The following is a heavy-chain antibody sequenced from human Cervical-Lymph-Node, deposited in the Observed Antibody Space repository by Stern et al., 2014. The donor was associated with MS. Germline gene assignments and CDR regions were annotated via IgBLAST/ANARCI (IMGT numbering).Heavy chain of an antibody. CDR1: GFTFSGYG. D-gene: IGHD6-19*01. J-gene: IGHJ4*02. CDR3: ARDHSSGLLYFDY. V-gene: IGHV3-33*01. Sequence: VQLVESGGGVVQPGRSLRLSCAASGFTFSGYGMHWVRQAPGKGLEWVAVIWYDGSNKYYADSVKGRFTISRDNSRNTLYLQMNSLRAEDTAVYYCARDHSSGLLYFDYWGQGTLVTVSS. CDR2: IWYDGSNK.